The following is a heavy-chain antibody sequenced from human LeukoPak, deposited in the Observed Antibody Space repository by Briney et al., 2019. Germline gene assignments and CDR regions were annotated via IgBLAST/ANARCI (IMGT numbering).Heavy chain of an antibody. CDR2: IYTSGST. J-gene: IGHJ5*02. Sequence: SQTLSLTCTASGGSISSGSYYWSWIRQPAGKGLEWIGRIYTSGSTNYNPSLKSRVTISVDTSKNQFSLKLSSVTAADTAVYYCARGKRDLDILNLWGQGTLVTVSS. D-gene: IGHD3-9*01. V-gene: IGHV4-61*02. CDR3: ARGKRDLDILNL. CDR1: GGSISSGSYY.